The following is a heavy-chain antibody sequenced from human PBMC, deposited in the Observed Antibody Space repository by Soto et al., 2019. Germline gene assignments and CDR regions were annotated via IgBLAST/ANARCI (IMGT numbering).Heavy chain of an antibody. Sequence: SETLSLTCTVSGGSISTYYWSWIRQPPGKGLAWIGYIYYSGSTSYNPSLKSRVTISVDTSKNQFSLKLRSVTAADTAVYYCASDRSSGWDQGYGMDVWGQGTTVTVSS. D-gene: IGHD6-19*01. V-gene: IGHV4-59*01. J-gene: IGHJ6*02. CDR2: IYYSGST. CDR3: ASDRSSGWDQGYGMDV. CDR1: GGSISTYY.